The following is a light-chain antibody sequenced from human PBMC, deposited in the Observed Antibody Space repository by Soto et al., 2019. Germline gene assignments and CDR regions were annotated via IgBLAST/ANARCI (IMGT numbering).Light chain of an antibody. CDR1: SSDVGSYNY. J-gene: IGLJ3*02. CDR2: EVS. Sequence: QSALTQPASVSGSPGQSITISCTGTSSDVGSYNYVSWYQQHPGKAPKLMIYEVSNRPSGVSNRFSGSKSGNTASLTISGLQAADEANYYCSSSTSISTRVFGGGTQLTVL. V-gene: IGLV2-14*01. CDR3: SSSTSISTRV.